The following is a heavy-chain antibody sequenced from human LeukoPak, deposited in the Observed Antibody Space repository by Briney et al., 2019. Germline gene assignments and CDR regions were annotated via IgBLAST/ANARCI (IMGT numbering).Heavy chain of an antibody. CDR3: ATESNYYDSRGYQNRY. V-gene: IGHV3-23*01. D-gene: IGHD3-22*01. J-gene: IGHJ4*02. CDR1: GFTFDNYA. Sequence: PGGSLRLSCAASGFTFDNYAMSWVRQAPGKGLEWVSAISGSGGSTYYADSVKGRFTISRGNSKNTLYLQMNSLRAEDTAVYYCATESNYYDSRGYQNRYWGQGTLVTVSS. CDR2: ISGSGGST.